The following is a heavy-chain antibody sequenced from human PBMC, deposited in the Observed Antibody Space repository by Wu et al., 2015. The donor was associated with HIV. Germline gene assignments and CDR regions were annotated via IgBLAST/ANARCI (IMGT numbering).Heavy chain of an antibody. J-gene: IGHJ3*02. D-gene: IGHD6-13*01. CDR1: GGIFSSSA. V-gene: IGHV1-69*05. CDR2: IIPIFGAP. Sequence: QVQLVQSGAEMKKPGSSVKVSCKTSGGIFSSSAIAWVRQAPGQGLEWMGVIIPIFGAPQYAQKFQGRVTITTDESTSTAYMNLGSLRSEDTAVYYCARVYSSTWYDAFDIWGQGTMVTVSS. CDR3: ARVYSSTWYDAFDI.